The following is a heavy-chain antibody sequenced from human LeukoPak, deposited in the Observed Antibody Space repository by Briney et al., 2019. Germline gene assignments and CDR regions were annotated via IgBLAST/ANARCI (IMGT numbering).Heavy chain of an antibody. CDR3: ARSGSGYLRYYFDY. CDR1: GGSISSYY. V-gene: IGHV4-59*01. CDR2: IYDSGRT. D-gene: IGHD5-12*01. J-gene: IGHJ4*02. Sequence: SETLSLTCTVSGGSISSYYWTWIRQPPGKGLEWIGYIYDSGRTNYNPSLKSRVTISVDTSRKQFSLKLSSVTAADTAVYYCARSGSGYLRYYFDYWGQGTLVTVSS.